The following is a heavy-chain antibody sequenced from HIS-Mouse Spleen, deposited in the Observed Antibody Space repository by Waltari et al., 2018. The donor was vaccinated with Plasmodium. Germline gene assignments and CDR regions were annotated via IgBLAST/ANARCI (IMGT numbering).Heavy chain of an antibody. Sequence: QVQLQQWGAGLLKPSEHLSLTCAVYGGSFSGYYWSWIRQPPGKGLEWIGEINHSGSTNYNPSLKSRVTISVDTSKNQFSLKLSSVTAADTAVYYCASSGSGSYYYWGQGTLVTVSS. CDR2: INHSGST. D-gene: IGHD3-10*01. CDR1: GGSFSGYY. V-gene: IGHV4-34*01. J-gene: IGHJ4*02. CDR3: ASSGSGSYYY.